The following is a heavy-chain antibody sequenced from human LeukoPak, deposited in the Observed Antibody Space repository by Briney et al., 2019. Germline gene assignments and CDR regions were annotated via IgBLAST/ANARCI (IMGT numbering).Heavy chain of an antibody. CDR1: GYIFTGYY. D-gene: IGHD4-17*01. CDR2: INTNTGNP. Sequence: ASVKVSCKASGYIFTGYYIHWMRQAPGQGLEWMGWINTNTGNPTYAQGFTGRFVFSLDTSVSTAYLQISSLKAEDTAVYYCARVVYYGDYLYFDYWGQGTLVTVSS. V-gene: IGHV7-4-1*02. J-gene: IGHJ4*02. CDR3: ARVVYYGDYLYFDY.